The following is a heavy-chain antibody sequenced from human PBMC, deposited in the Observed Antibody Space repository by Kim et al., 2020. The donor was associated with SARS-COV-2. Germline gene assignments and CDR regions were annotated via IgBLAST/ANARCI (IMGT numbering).Heavy chain of an antibody. D-gene: IGHD3-16*01. CDR3: TRDARGTGAWGGCYYYDGMDV. J-gene: IGHJ6*02. CDR1: GFTFSDHY. Sequence: GGSLRLSCAASGFTFSDHYMHWVRQAPGKGLEWVGRSRNKANSYTTAYAASVRGRFTISRDDSKNTLYLQMNSLKTEDTAVYFCTRDARGTGAWGGCYYYDGMDVWGQGTTVTVSS. CDR2: SRNKANSYTT. V-gene: IGHV3-72*01.